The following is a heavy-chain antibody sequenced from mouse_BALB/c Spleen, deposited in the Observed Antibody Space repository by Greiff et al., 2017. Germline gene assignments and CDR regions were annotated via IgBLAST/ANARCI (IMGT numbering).Heavy chain of an antibody. V-gene: IGHV2-6-7*01. Sequence: VQLLESGPGLVAPSPCLSITCTVSGFSLTGYGVNWVRQPPGKGLEWLGMIWGDGSRDYNSALKSRLSISKDNSKSQVFLKMNSLQTDDPARYYCAREGDVYYYFDYWGQGTTLTVSA. CDR2: IWGDGSR. CDR3: AREGDVYYYFDY. D-gene: IGHD2-3*01. CDR1: GFSLTGYG. J-gene: IGHJ2*01.